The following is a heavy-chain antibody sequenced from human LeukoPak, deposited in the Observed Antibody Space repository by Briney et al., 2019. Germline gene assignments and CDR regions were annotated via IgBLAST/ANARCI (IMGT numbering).Heavy chain of an antibody. J-gene: IGHJ5*02. CDR1: GFTFSSYA. CDR3: ARWARYCSSGSCYSWFDP. CDR2: MKLDGSEE. V-gene: IGHV3-7*01. Sequence: PGGSLRLSYAASGFTFSSYAMSWVRQAPGKGLEWVANMKLDGSEEYYVDSVKGRFTISSDNAKNSLYLQMNSLRVDDTAVYYCARWARYCSSGSCYSWFDPWGQGTLVTVSS. D-gene: IGHD2-15*01.